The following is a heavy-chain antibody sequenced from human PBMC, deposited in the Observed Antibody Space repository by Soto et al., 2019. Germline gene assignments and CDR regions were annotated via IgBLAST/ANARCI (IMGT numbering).Heavy chain of an antibody. D-gene: IGHD3-9*01. J-gene: IGHJ4*02. CDR2: IYYSVST. CDR3: ARRFTPPLYYVILTGYPTHYFDS. CDR1: GGSISSSSYY. V-gene: IGHV4-39*01. Sequence: PAETLSLTCTVSGGSISSSSYYWGWIRHPPGNGLEWIGSIYYSVSTYYNPSLKSRVTISVYTSKNQFSLKLSSVTAADTAVYYCARRFTPPLYYVILTGYPTHYFDSWGKGPLVTVYS.